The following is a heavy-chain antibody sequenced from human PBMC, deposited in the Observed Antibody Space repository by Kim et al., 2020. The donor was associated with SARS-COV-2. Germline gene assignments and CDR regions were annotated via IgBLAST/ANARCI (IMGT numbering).Heavy chain of an antibody. CDR1: GFSFTTYW. CDR3: ARWGHGINKGKILDY. D-gene: IGHD7-27*01. CDR2: INEDGTGA. Sequence: GGSLRLSCTASGFSFTTYWMTWVRQAPGKGLEWVASINEDGTGAFYVDSAEGRFTISRDNVENLVFLQMKSLRVEDTALYFCARWGHGINKGKILDYWGRGSLVTVS. V-gene: IGHV3-7*03. J-gene: IGHJ4*02.